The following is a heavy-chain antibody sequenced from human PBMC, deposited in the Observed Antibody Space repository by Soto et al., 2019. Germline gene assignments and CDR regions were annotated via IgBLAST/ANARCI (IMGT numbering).Heavy chain of an antibody. CDR3: ARDLVSCSSTSCYPVLHWFDP. V-gene: IGHV3-11*01. CDR2: ISSSGSTI. Sequence: QVQLVESGGGLVKPGGSLRLSCAASGFTFSDYYMSWIRQAPGKGLEWVSYISSSGSTIYYADSVKGRFTISRDNAKNSLYLQMNSLRAEDTAVYYCARDLVSCSSTSCYPVLHWFDPWGQGPLVTVSS. J-gene: IGHJ5*02. D-gene: IGHD2-2*01. CDR1: GFTFSDYY.